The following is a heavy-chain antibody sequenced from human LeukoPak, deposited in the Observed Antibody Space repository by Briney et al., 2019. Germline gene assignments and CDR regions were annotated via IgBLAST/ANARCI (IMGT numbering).Heavy chain of an antibody. V-gene: IGHV3-48*03. CDR2: ISSSGSTI. CDR3: ARLSIVVVTDDAFDI. CDR1: GFTLRSYE. Sequence: PGGSLRLSCAASGFTLRSYEMNWVRQAPGKGPEWVSYISSSGSTIYYADSVKGRFTISRDNAKNSLYVQMNSLRAEDTAVYYCARLSIVVVTDDAFDIWGQGTMVTVSS. J-gene: IGHJ3*02. D-gene: IGHD3-22*01.